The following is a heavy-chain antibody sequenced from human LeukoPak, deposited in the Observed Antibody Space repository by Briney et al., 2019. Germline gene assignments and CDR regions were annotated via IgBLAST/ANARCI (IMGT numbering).Heavy chain of an antibody. CDR1: GYTFTGYY. CDR3: ARDLETSPQAYYYYGMDV. V-gene: IGHV1-2*04. D-gene: IGHD1-1*01. CDR2: INPNSGGT. Sequence: ASVKVSCKASGYTFTGYYMHWVRQAPGQGLEWMGWINPNSGGTNYEQKFQGWVTMTRDTSISTAYMELSRLRSDDTAVYYCARDLETSPQAYYYYGMDVWGQGTTVTVSS. J-gene: IGHJ6*02.